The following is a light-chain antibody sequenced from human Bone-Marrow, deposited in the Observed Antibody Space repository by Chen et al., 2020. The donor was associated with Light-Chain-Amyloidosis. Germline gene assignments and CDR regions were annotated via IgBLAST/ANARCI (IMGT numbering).Light chain of an antibody. J-gene: IGLJ2*01. CDR2: DNN. CDR1: DSNIGNNY. Sequence: QSVLTQPPSVSATPGQKVTISCSGSDSNIGNNYVSWYQQFPGTAPRLLIYDNNKRPSGIPDRFSASKSGTSATMGITGRQTGDEAEYYCGTWDTSLGAIIFGGGTKVTVL. V-gene: IGLV1-51*01. CDR3: GTWDTSLGAII.